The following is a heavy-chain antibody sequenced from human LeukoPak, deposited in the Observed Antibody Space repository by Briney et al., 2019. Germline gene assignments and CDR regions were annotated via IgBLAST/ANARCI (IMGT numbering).Heavy chain of an antibody. D-gene: IGHD3-10*01. Sequence: GGSLRLSCAASGFTFSSYEMNWVRQAPGKGLEWVSYISSSGSTIYYADSVKGRFTISRDNAKNSLYLQMNSLRAEDTAVYYCARVVYNMVRGAQAPDYWGQGTLVTVSS. J-gene: IGHJ4*02. CDR3: ARVVYNMVRGAQAPDY. CDR1: GFTFSSYE. CDR2: ISSSGSTI. V-gene: IGHV3-48*03.